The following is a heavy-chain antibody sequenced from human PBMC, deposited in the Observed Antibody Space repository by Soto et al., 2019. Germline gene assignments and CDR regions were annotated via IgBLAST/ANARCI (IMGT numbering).Heavy chain of an antibody. V-gene: IGHV3-11*06. CDR1: GFTFRIYY. J-gene: IGHJ4*02. Sequence: QVQLVESGGDLVKPGGSLRLSCAASGFTFRIYYMTWVRQASGEGLEWISYISSAGDYTDYADSVKGRFTISRDNARNSLFLQMNSLRAEDTAVYYCVRANWNVDYWGRGTLVTVSS. D-gene: IGHD1-1*01. CDR2: ISSAGDYT. CDR3: VRANWNVDY.